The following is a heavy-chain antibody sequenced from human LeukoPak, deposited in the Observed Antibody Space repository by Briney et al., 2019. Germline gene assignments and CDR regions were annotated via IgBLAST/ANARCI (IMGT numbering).Heavy chain of an antibody. J-gene: IGHJ6*03. V-gene: IGHV3-21*01. CDR2: ISSSSSYI. CDR3: ARDEANDYDFWSGPAPRGYYYYYYYMDV. D-gene: IGHD3-3*01. Sequence: PGGSLRLSCAASGFTFSSYSMNWVRQAPGKGLEWVSSISSSSSYIYYADSVKGRFTISRDNAKNSLYLQMNSLRAEDTAVYYCARDEANDYDFWSGPAPRGYYYYYYYMDVWGKGTTVTVSS. CDR1: GFTFSSYS.